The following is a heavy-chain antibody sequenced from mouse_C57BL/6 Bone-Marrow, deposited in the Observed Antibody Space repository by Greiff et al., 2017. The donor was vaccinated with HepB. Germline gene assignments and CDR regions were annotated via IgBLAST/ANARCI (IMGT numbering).Heavy chain of an antibody. CDR1: GYTFTSYW. Sequence: VQLQQSGAELVMPGASVKLSCKASGYTFTSYWMHWVKQRPGQGLEWIGEIDPSDSYTNYNQKFKGKSTLTVDKSSSTAYMQLSSLTSADSAVYYCARFYYDYFDYWGQGTTLTVSS. D-gene: IGHD2-4*01. CDR2: IDPSDSYT. CDR3: ARFYYDYFDY. J-gene: IGHJ2*01. V-gene: IGHV1-69*01.